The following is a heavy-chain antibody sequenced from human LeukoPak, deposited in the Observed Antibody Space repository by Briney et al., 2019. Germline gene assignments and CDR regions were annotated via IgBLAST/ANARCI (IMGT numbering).Heavy chain of an antibody. J-gene: IGHJ4*02. CDR1: GYSISSGYY. Sequence: SETLSLTCTVSGYSISSGYYWGWIRQPPGKGLEWIGSIYHSGSTYYNPSLKSRVTISVDTSKSQFSLKLSSVTAADTAVYYCARGIDYDFWSGYSTRASFDYWGQGTLVTVSS. V-gene: IGHV4-38-2*02. D-gene: IGHD3-3*01. CDR2: IYHSGST. CDR3: ARGIDYDFWSGYSTRASFDY.